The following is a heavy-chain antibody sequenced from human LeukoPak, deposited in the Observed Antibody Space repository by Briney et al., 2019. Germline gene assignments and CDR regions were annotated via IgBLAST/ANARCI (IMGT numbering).Heavy chain of an antibody. J-gene: IGHJ6*02. CDR3: ARGGVATIMGGYYYYYGMDV. CDR2: IIPILGIA. V-gene: IGHV1-69*04. CDR1: GGTFSSYA. D-gene: IGHD5-24*01. Sequence: SVKVSCKASGGTFSSYAISWVRQAPGQGLEWMGRIIPILGIANYAQKFQGRVTITADKSTSTAYMELSSLRSEDTAVYYCARGGVATIMGGYYYYYGMDVWGQGTTVTVSS.